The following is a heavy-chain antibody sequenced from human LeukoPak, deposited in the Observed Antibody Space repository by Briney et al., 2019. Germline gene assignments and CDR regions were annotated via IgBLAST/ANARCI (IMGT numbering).Heavy chain of an antibody. CDR1: GGSISNYY. CDR2: IYYSGST. V-gene: IGHV4-59*08. J-gene: IGHJ4*02. D-gene: IGHD2-2*02. Sequence: SETLSLTCTVSGGSISNYYWTWIRQPPGKGLEWIGYIYYSGSTNYNPSLNSRVTISLDTSKNQFYLMLRSLTAADTAVYYCARRYTASPGERFDYWGQGTLVTVSS. CDR3: ARRYTASPGERFDY.